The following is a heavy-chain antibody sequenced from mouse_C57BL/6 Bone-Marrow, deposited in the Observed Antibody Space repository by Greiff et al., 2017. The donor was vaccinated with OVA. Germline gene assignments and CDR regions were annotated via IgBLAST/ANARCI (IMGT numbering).Heavy chain of an antibody. CDR2: IRLKSDNYAT. V-gene: IGHV6-3*01. CDR3: TDQWLLSLFAY. D-gene: IGHD2-3*01. Sequence: DVQLQESGGGLVQPGGSMKLSCVASGFTFSNYWMNWVRQSPEKGLEWVAQIRLKSDNYATHYAESVKGRFTISRDDSKSSVYLQMNNLRAEDTGIYYCTDQWLLSLFAYWGQGTLVTVSA. J-gene: IGHJ3*01. CDR1: GFTFSNYW.